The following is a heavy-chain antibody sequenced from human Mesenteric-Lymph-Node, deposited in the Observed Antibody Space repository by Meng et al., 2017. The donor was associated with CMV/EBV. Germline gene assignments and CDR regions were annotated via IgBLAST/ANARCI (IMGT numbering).Heavy chain of an antibody. J-gene: IGHJ4*02. V-gene: IGHV3-23*01. D-gene: IGHD6-6*01. CDR1: GFTFSSFA. Sequence: GESLKISCAASGFTFSSFAMSWVRQAPGKGLEWVSGISGGGSRLYYADSVRGRFTISRDNFRNTLYLQMNSLRDEDTALYYCAKDLEYVGDIAVRPGFDYWGQGTLVTVSS. CDR2: ISGGGSRL. CDR3: AKDLEYVGDIAVRPGFDY.